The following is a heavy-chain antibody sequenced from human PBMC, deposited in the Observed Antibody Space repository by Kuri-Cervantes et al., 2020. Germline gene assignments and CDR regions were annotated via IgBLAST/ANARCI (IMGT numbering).Heavy chain of an antibody. D-gene: IGHD3-3*01. CDR3: ARGFNFWSAYYDH. CDR2: IYHSGST. CDR1: GGSISSSNW. J-gene: IGHJ5*02. V-gene: IGHV4-4*02. Sequence: SETLSLTCAVSGGSISSSNWWSWVRQPPGKGLEWIGEIYHSGSTYYNPSPKSRVTISLDKSKNQFSLKLSSMTAADTAVYFCARGFNFWSAYYDHWGQGTLVTVSS.